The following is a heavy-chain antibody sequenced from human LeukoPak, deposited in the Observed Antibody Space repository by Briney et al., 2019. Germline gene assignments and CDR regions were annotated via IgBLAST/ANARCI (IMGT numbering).Heavy chain of an antibody. CDR2: MSRGGNTI. V-gene: IGHV3-48*03. Sequence: GGSLRLSCAASGFTFSNNEMNRVRQAPGKGLEWVSYMSRGGNTIYYSDSVKGRFTISRDTAENSLSLQMNSLRAEDTAVYYCARDGTVTTSHDYWGQGTLVTVSS. CDR3: ARDGTVTTSHDY. J-gene: IGHJ4*02. D-gene: IGHD4-11*01. CDR1: GFTFSNNE.